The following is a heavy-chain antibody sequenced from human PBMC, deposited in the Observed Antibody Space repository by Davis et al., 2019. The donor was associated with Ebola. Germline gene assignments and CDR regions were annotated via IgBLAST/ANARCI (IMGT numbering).Heavy chain of an antibody. CDR2: IYHSGST. CDR1: GYSISSGYY. V-gene: IGHV4-38-2*02. Sequence: PSETLSLTCTVSGYSISSGYYWGWIRQPPGKGLEWIGSIYHSGSTYYNPSLKSRVTISVDTSKNQFALKLSSVTAADTAVYYCASTVTTLSDAFDIWGQGTMVTVSS. D-gene: IGHD4-11*01. CDR3: ASTVTTLSDAFDI. J-gene: IGHJ3*02.